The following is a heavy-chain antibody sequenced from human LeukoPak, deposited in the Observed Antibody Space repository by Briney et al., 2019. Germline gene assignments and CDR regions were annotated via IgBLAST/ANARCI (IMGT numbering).Heavy chain of an antibody. CDR3: ARDSSSWYKPDAFDI. J-gene: IGHJ3*02. CDR1: GFTVGSNY. D-gene: IGHD6-13*01. CDR2: IYSGGST. Sequence: PGGSLRLSCAASGFTVGSNYMSWVRQAPGKGLEWVSVIYSGGSTYYADSVKGRFTISRDNSKNTLYLQMNSLRAEDTAVYYCARDSSSWYKPDAFDIWGQGTMVTVSS. V-gene: IGHV3-66*01.